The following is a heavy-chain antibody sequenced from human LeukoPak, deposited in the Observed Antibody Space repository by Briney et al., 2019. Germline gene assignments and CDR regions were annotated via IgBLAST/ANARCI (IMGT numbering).Heavy chain of an antibody. V-gene: IGHV4-39*01. CDR3: ARLNPVGQDCTGANCYTLYFFDY. CDR2: VDYSGTT. J-gene: IGHJ4*02. D-gene: IGHD2-15*01. CDR1: GGSISSSPYY. Sequence: PSETLSLTCTVSGGSISSSPYYWGWIRQPPGKGLEWIGSVDYSGTTYYTPSLKSRVTISADTSKNQFSLNLASVTAADTTVYYCARLNPVGQDCTGANCYTLYFFDYWGQGSLVTVSS.